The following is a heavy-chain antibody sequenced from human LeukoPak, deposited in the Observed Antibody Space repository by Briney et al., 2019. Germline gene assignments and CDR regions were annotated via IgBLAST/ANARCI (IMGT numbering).Heavy chain of an antibody. CDR2: INHSGST. Sequence: SETLSLTCTVSGDSISSSRSYWSWIRQPPGKGLEWIAEINHSGSTNYNPSLRTRVTLSIDTSKNHFSLRLSSVTAADTAVYYCARARRAGQGVLRFLEWLPYFDYWGQGTLVTVSS. V-gene: IGHV4-39*07. J-gene: IGHJ4*02. CDR3: ARARRAGQGVLRFLEWLPYFDY. CDR1: GDSISSSRSY. D-gene: IGHD3-3*01.